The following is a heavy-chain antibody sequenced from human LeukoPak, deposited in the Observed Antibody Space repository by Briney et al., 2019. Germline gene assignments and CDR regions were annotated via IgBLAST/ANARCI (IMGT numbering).Heavy chain of an antibody. V-gene: IGHV7-4-1*02. D-gene: IGHD3-10*01. Sequence: GASVKVSCKASGYTFTSYAMNWVRQAPGQGLEWMGWINTNTGNPTYAQGFTGRFVFSLDTSVSTAYLQISSLKAEDTAVYYCARSGSVRPENNWFDPWGQGTLVTVSS. CDR1: GYTFTSYA. J-gene: IGHJ5*02. CDR2: INTNTGNP. CDR3: ARSGSVRPENNWFDP.